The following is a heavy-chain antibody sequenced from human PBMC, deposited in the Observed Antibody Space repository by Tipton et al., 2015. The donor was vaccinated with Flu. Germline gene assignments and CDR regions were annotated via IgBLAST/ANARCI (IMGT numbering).Heavy chain of an antibody. CDR3: VRDKTGDH. J-gene: IGHJ4*02. CDR1: GFIFSDYY. D-gene: IGHD1-1*01. Sequence: SLRLSCAASGFIFSDYYMDWVRQVPGKGLEWVGSGRDKTKGYSTDYAASLKGRITISRDDSKNSVFLQMNSLQTGDSAVYYCVRDKTGDHWGQGALVTVSS. V-gene: IGHV3-72*01. CDR2: GRDKTKGYST.